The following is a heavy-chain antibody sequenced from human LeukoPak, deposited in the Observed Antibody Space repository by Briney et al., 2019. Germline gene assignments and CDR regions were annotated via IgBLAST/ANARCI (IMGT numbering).Heavy chain of an antibody. CDR2: INHSGST. CDR1: GGSFSGYY. CDR3: ARPYTSDYTGAFDI. J-gene: IGHJ3*02. D-gene: IGHD6-19*01. V-gene: IGHV4-34*01. Sequence: PSETLSLTCAVYGGSFSGYYWSWIRQPPGKGLEWIGEINHSGSTNYNPSHKSRVTISVDTSKNQLSLKLSSVTAADTAVYYCARPYTSDYTGAFDIWGQGTMVTVSS.